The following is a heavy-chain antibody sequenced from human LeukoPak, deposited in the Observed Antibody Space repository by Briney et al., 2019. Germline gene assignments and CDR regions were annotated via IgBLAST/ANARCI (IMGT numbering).Heavy chain of an antibody. J-gene: IGHJ4*02. V-gene: IGHV4-34*01. CDR3: ARDPVWGDTDYYFDY. D-gene: IGHD2-8*01. CDR1: GGSFSGYY. Sequence: SETLSLTCAVYGGSFSGYYWSWIRQPPGKGLEWIGEINHSGSTNYNPSLKSRVTISVDTSKNQFSLKLSSVTAADTAVYYCARDPVWGDTDYYFDYWGQGTLVTVSS. CDR2: INHSGST.